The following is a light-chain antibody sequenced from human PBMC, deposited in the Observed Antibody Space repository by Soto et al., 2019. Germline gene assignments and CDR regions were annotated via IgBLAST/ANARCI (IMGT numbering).Light chain of an antibody. Sequence: QSVLTQPPSTSGTPGQRVTISCSGSSSNIGRDYVYWFQQLPGTAPKLLIYTNNQRPSGVPDRFSGSKSGTSASLAISGLRSEDEAEYYCAVWDDSLSGGVFGAGTPLTV. J-gene: IGLJ3*02. CDR1: SSNIGRDY. V-gene: IGLV1-47*02. CDR2: TNN. CDR3: AVWDDSLSGGV.